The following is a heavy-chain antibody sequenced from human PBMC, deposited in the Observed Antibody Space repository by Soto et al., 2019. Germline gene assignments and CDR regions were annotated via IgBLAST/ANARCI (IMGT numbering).Heavy chain of an antibody. CDR3: ARGGYYYGSGRRSNWFDP. J-gene: IGHJ5*02. CDR1: GGSFSGYY. D-gene: IGHD3-10*01. CDR2: INHSGST. Sequence: QVQLQQWGAGLLKPSETLSLTCAVYGGSFSGYYWSWIRQPPGKGLEWIGEINHSGSTNYNPSLKSRVTISVDTSKNQISLVLSSVTAADTAVYYCARGGYYYGSGRRSNWFDPWGQGTLVTVSS. V-gene: IGHV4-34*01.